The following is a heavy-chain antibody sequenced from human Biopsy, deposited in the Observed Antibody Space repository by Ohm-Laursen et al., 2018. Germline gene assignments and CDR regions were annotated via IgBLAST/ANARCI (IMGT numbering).Heavy chain of an antibody. D-gene: IGHD3-3*01. J-gene: IGHJ3*02. CDR2: ISTYNDDT. V-gene: IGHV1-18*01. CDR1: VGTFSSYA. Sequence: GSSLKVSSKASVGTFSSYAISSVRQAPGQGLEWRGGISTYNDDTNTAQKFQGRVSMTTDTSRRTAYMELRSLRSGDTAIYFCARDPGYDFWSGSDPFDIWGQGTLVTVS. CDR3: ARDPGYDFWSGSDPFDI.